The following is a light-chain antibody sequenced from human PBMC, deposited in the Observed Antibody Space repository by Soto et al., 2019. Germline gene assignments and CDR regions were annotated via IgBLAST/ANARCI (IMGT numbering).Light chain of an antibody. CDR1: SSDVGGYNY. CDR3: SSHAAINV. V-gene: IGLV2-8*01. Sequence: QSALTQPPSASGSPGQSVTISCTGSSSDVGGYNYVSWYQHHPGKAPKLIIYEVDKRSSGVPDRFSGSKSGNTASLTVSGLQAEDGADYYCSSHAAINVFGTGTKLTVL. CDR2: EVD. J-gene: IGLJ1*01.